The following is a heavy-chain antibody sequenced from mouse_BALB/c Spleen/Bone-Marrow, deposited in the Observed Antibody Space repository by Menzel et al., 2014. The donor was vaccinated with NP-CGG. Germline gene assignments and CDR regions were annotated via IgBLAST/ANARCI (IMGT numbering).Heavy chain of an antibody. CDR3: AREGDGSYWYFDV. V-gene: IGHV4-1*02. CDR1: AVDFSRYW. D-gene: IGHD2-3*01. Sequence: SASAVDFSRYWMSWVRQAPGKGLEWIGEINPDSSTINYTPSLKDKFIISRDNAKNTLYLQMSKVRPEDTALYYCAREGDGSYWYFDVWGAGTTVTVSS. CDR2: INPDSSTI. J-gene: IGHJ1*01.